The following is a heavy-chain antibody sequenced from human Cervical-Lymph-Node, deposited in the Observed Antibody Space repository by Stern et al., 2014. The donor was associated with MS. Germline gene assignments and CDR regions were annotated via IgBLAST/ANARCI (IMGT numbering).Heavy chain of an antibody. CDR1: GGSISSYY. CDR2: IYYSGST. Sequence: QLQLQESGPGLVKPSETLSLTCTVSGGSISSYYWSWIRQPPGKGLEWIGYIYYSGSTNYNPSLKSRVTISVDTSKNQFSLKLSSVTAADTAGYYCARDLGKYGMDVWGQGTTVTVSS. V-gene: IGHV4-59*01. CDR3: ARDLGKYGMDV. J-gene: IGHJ6*02.